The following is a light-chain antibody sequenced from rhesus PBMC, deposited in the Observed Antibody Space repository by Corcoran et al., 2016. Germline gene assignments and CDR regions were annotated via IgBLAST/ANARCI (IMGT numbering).Light chain of an antibody. CDR3: QHGYGSPYS. CDR2: KAS. CDR1: ENVNNY. Sequence: DIQMTQSPSSLSASVGDRVTITCRASENVNNYFNWYQQKPGKAPNLLIYKASSLKSGVPSRFSGSGSGTDYTFTISSLQPEDVATYYCQHGYGSPYSFGQGTKVEIK. V-gene: IGKV1-74*01. J-gene: IGKJ2*01.